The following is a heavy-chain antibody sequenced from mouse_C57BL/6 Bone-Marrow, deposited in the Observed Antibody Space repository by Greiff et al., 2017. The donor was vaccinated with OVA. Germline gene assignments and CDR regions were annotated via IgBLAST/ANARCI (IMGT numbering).Heavy chain of an antibody. CDR1: GYTLTSYW. Sequence: QVQLQQSGAELVKPGASVKMSCKASGYTLTSYWITWVKQRPGQGLEWIGDIYPGSGSTNYNEKFKSKATLTVDTSSSTAYMQLSSLTSEDSAVYYCAREGDGFDVWGTGTTVTVSS. CDR2: IYPGSGST. V-gene: IGHV1-55*01. D-gene: IGHD2-3*01. J-gene: IGHJ1*03. CDR3: AREGDGFDV.